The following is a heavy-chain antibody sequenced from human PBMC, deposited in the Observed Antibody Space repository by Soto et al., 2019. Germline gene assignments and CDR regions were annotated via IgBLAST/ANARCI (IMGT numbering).Heavy chain of an antibody. CDR1: GYTFNNYY. CDR3: ARDPARSIPMIRGDSFIPPDF. Sequence: GAPVKVSCKASGYTFNNYYLQWVRQAPGQGLEWMGIINPSEGSTSYAQKFQGRLTMTRDTSASTVYMELSSLRSEDTALYYCARDPARSIPMIRGDSFIPPDFWGQGTLVTVSS. D-gene: IGHD3-16*02. CDR2: INPSEGST. J-gene: IGHJ4*02. V-gene: IGHV1-46*02.